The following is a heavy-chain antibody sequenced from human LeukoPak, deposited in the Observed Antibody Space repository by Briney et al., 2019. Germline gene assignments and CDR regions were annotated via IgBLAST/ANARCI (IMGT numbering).Heavy chain of an antibody. CDR3: ATRGYSYGYPDY. CDR1: GFAFRNYA. J-gene: IGHJ4*02. Sequence: GGSLRLSCEASGFAFRNYAMSWVRQAPREGMEWVSGINSRGSTTNHADSVKGRFTISRDNSKNTLYLQMNSLRVEDTAVYYCATRGYSYGYPDYWGQGTPVTVPS. V-gene: IGHV3-23*01. CDR2: INSRGSTT. D-gene: IGHD5-12*01.